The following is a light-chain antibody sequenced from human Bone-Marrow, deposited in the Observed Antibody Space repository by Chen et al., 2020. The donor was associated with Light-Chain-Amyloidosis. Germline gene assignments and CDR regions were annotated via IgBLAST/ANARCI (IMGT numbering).Light chain of an antibody. CDR2: DDS. CDR3: SVWDRSSDRPV. CDR1: NIGSTS. J-gene: IGLJ3*02. Sequence: SYVLTQPSSLSVAPGQTATLACGGTNIGSTSVPWYQQTPGQAPLLVDYDDSDRPARTPERLSGSNAANTATMTISGVEAGDEADYYCSVWDRSSDRPVFGGGTKLTVL. V-gene: IGLV3-21*02.